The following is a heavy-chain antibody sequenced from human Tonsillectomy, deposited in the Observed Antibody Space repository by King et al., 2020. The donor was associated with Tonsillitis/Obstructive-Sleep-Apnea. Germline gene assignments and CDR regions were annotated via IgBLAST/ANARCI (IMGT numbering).Heavy chain of an antibody. Sequence: VQLVESGGGLVKPGGSLRLSCAASGFSFSHAWMSWVRQAPGKGLEWVGRIKSETDGGTTDYAAPVKGRFTISRDDSKNMLYLQMNSLKTEDTAVYYCTEIVVIPAAIPHVGYMYYHFMDVWGKGTTVTVSS. V-gene: IGHV3-15*01. CDR1: GFSFSHAW. CDR2: IKSETDGGTT. J-gene: IGHJ6*03. CDR3: TEIVVIPAAIPHVGYMYYHFMDV. D-gene: IGHD2-2*01.